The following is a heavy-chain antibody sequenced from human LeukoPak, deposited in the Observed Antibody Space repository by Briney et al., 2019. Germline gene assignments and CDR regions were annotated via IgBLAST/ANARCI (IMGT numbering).Heavy chain of an antibody. CDR2: MNPNSGNT. D-gene: IGHD5-24*01. J-gene: IGHJ4*02. CDR1: GYTFTSYD. V-gene: IGHV1-8*03. Sequence: ASVKVSCKASGYTFTSYDINWVRQAPGQGLEWMGWMNPNSGNTVYAQKFQGRVTITRTTSISTAHMELRSLRSEDTAVYYCAIFFGYTTFDYWGQGTLVTV. CDR3: AIFFGYTTFDY.